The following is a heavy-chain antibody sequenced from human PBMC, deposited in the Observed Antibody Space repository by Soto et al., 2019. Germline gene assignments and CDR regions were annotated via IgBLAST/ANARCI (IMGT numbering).Heavy chain of an antibody. J-gene: IGHJ6*02. Sequence: QVQLVESGGGVVQPGRSLRLSCAASGFTFSSYGMHWVRQAPGKGLEWVAVISYDGSNKYSADSVKGRFTISRDNSKNTLYLQMNSLRAEDTAVYYCAKTYGYSSGWAFYGMDVWGQGTKVTVSS. CDR2: ISYDGSNK. D-gene: IGHD6-19*01. CDR1: GFTFSSYG. V-gene: IGHV3-30*18. CDR3: AKTYGYSSGWAFYGMDV.